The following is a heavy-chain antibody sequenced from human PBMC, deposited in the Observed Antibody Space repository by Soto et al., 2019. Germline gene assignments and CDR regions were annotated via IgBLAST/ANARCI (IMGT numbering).Heavy chain of an antibody. CDR2: ISLYSDGT. D-gene: IGHD2-2*01. J-gene: IGHJ5*02. Sequence: VASVKISCKTSGYTFSNYGITWVRQAPGQPLEWLGWISLYSDGTNYAQKFQGRVSMTTDTSTTTAYMELRSLRSDDTAVYYCARVVPGAEAWFGPWGKGTLLTVSS. V-gene: IGHV1-18*01. CDR3: ARVVPGAEAWFGP. CDR1: GYTFSNYG.